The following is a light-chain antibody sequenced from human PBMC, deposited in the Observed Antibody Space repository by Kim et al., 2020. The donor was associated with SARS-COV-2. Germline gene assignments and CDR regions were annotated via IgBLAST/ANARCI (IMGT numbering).Light chain of an antibody. CDR1: RRVNSNY. J-gene: IGKJ1*01. V-gene: IGKV3-20*01. CDR2: AAS. Sequence: SPGERTTLACRDSRRVNSNYLAWYQQKPGQAPRLLIYAASSRATGIPDRFSGSGSGTDFTLTIGRLEAEDLAVYYCQHYGSSPITFGQGTKVDIK. CDR3: QHYGSSPIT.